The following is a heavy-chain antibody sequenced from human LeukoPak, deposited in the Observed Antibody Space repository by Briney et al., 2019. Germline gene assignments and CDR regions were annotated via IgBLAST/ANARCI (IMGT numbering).Heavy chain of an antibody. V-gene: IGHV3-23*01. Sequence: TGGSLRLSCAASGFTFSSYAMTWVRRAPEKGLEWVSTISGSGVDTYYAESVKGRFTISRDNSKNILYLQMNSLRAEDTAVFYCAKRYCTSISCYREIDSWGQGTLVTVSS. CDR1: GFTFSSYA. J-gene: IGHJ4*02. D-gene: IGHD2-2*02. CDR3: AKRYCTSISCYREIDS. CDR2: ISGSGVDT.